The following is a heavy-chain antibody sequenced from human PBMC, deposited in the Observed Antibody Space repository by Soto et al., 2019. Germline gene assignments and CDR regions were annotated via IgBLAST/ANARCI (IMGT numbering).Heavy chain of an antibody. CDR2: INHSGST. CDR1: GGSFSGYY. D-gene: IGHD3-3*01. Sequence: SETLSLTCAVYGGSFSGYYWSWIRQPPGKGLEWIGEINHSGSTNNNPSLKTRVTKSVDTSKNQFSLKLSYVTAADTAVYYFASRYGVVMGGNNYYYMDVWGKGTTVTVSS. J-gene: IGHJ6*03. CDR3: ASRYGVVMGGNNYYYMDV. V-gene: IGHV4-34*01.